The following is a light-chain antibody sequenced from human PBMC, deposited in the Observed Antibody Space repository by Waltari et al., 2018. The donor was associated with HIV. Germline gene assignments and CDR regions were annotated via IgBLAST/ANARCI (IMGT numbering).Light chain of an antibody. Sequence: SYELTQPPSVSVSPGQTARITCSGDALAKQYAYWYQQKPGQAPILVIYKDTERPSGIPERFSGSSSGTTVTLTISGVQAEDEAYYYCQSADSTTWVFGGGTKLTVL. V-gene: IGLV3-25*03. CDR1: ALAKQY. CDR2: KDT. CDR3: QSADSTTWV. J-gene: IGLJ3*02.